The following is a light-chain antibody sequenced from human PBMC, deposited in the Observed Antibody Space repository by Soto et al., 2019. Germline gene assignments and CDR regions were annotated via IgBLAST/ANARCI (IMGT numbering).Light chain of an antibody. CDR1: SSDIGASNY. V-gene: IGLV2-14*01. Sequence: QSVLTQPDSVSGSPGQSITVSCTGTSSDIGASNYVSWYQQHPGKAPKLIISEVSNRPSGVSNRFSGSKSGSTAYLTISGLQAEYEADYYCTSYTSSTTWVFGGGTKLTVL. J-gene: IGLJ3*02. CDR3: TSYTSSTTWV. CDR2: EVS.